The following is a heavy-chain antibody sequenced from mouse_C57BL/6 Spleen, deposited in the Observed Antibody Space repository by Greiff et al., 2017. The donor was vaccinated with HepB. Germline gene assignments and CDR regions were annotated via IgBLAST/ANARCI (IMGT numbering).Heavy chain of an antibody. Sequence: QVQLQQPGAELVKPGASVKMSCKASGYTFTSYWITWVKQRPGQGLEWIGDIYPGSGSTNYNEKFKSKATLTVDTSSSTAYMQLSSLTSEDSAVYYCARRDYYGSSPGSFDYWGQGTTLTVSS. CDR3: ARRDYYGSSPGSFDY. D-gene: IGHD1-1*01. CDR2: IYPGSGST. V-gene: IGHV1-55*01. J-gene: IGHJ2*01. CDR1: GYTFTSYW.